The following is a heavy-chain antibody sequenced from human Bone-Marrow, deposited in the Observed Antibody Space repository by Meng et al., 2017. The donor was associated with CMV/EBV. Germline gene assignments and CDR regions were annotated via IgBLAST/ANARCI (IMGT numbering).Heavy chain of an antibody. CDR2: IHSNGGTT. V-gene: IGHV3-64*02. J-gene: IGHJ4*02. D-gene: IGHD6-19*01. Sequence: GESLKISCAASGFIFSSHAMHWVRQAPGKGLEHVSAIHSNGGTTYYADSVKGRFTISRDNSKNTLYLQMGSLRAEDMAVYYCARFGPGYSSGWSFFDYWGQGNLVTVSS. CDR1: GFIFSSHA. CDR3: ARFGPGYSSGWSFFDY.